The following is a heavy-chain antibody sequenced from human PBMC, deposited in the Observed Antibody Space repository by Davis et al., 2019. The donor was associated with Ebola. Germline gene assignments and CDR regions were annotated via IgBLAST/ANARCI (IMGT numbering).Heavy chain of an antibody. Sequence: PGGSLRLSCAASGFTFSSYAMHWVRQAPGKGLEWVAVISYDGSNKYYADSVKGRFTISRDNSKNTLYLQMNSLRAEDTAVYYCAKPYFDYVWGSYRSWGQGTLVTVSS. CDR2: ISYDGSNK. CDR3: AKPYFDYVWGSYRS. J-gene: IGHJ5*02. D-gene: IGHD3-16*02. V-gene: IGHV3-30-3*02. CDR1: GFTFSSYA.